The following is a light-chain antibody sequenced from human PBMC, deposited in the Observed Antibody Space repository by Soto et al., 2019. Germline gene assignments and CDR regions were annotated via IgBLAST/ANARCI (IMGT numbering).Light chain of an antibody. CDR1: QDIRNY. CDR3: QKYNNAPALS. Sequence: DIQMTQSPSSLSAPVGDRVTITCRASQDIRNYLAGYQQKLGKAPKLLIYAASTLESGVMSRFSGSGSGTVFTLTNSSLQPEDVATYYCQKYNNAPALSFRGGTRVEI. CDR2: AAS. V-gene: IGKV1-27*01. J-gene: IGKJ4*02.